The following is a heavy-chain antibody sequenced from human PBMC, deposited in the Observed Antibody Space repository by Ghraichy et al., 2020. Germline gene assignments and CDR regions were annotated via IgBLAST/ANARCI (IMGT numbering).Heavy chain of an antibody. CDR1: EFTFSTYS. D-gene: IGHD1-26*01. J-gene: IGHJ4*02. CDR2: ISSTSTYI. CDR3: AVSPVRATELSRY. V-gene: IGHV3-21*01. Sequence: LSLTCAASEFTFSTYSMNLVRQAPGKGLEWVSSISSTSTYIYYADSVKGRFTISRDNAKNSLYLQMNSLTTEDTAVYYCAVSPVRATELSRYWGQGILVTVSS.